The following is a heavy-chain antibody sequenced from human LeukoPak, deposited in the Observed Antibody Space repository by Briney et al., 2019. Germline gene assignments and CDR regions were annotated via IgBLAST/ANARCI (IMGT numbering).Heavy chain of an antibody. CDR2: IKQDGSEK. V-gene: IGHV3-7*01. D-gene: IGHD2-2*01. Sequence: GGSLRLSCAASEFTFSSYWMSWVRQAPGKGLEWVANIKQDGSEKFYVDSVKGRFTISRDNAKNTLYLQMNSLRAEDTAVYYCARDFGYCSSTSCYVVRHFDYWGQGTLVTVSS. CDR3: ARDFGYCSSTSCYVVRHFDY. J-gene: IGHJ4*02. CDR1: EFTFSSYW.